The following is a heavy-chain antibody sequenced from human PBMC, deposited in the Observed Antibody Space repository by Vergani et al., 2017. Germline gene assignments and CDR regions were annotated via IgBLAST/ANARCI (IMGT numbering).Heavy chain of an antibody. CDR1: GFTFDDYA. Sequence: EVQLVESGGGLVQPGRSLRLSCAASGFTFDDYAIHWVRQAPGKGLEWVSGISWNSGSIGYADSVKGRFTISRDNAKNSLYLQMNSLRAEDTALYYCAKRAGSSGWYYFDYWGQGTLVTVSS. J-gene: IGHJ4*02. CDR3: AKRAGSSGWYYFDY. CDR2: ISWNSGSI. V-gene: IGHV3-9*01. D-gene: IGHD6-19*01.